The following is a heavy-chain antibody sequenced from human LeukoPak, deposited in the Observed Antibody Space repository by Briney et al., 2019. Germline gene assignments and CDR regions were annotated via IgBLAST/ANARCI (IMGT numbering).Heavy chain of an antibody. CDR3: ARQRRGFGNSVQPAQH. J-gene: IGHJ1*01. CDR2: IYYSGST. V-gene: IGHV4-39*01. Sequence: SETLSLTCTVSGGSISSSSYYWGWIRQPPGKGLEWIGSIYYSGSTYYNPSLKSRVTISVDTSKNQFSLKLSSVTAADTAVYYCARQRRGFGNSVQPAQHWGQGTLVTVSS. D-gene: IGHD3-10*01. CDR1: GGSISSSSYY.